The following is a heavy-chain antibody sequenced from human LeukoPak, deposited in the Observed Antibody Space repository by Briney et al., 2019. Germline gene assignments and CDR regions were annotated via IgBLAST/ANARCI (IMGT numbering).Heavy chain of an antibody. D-gene: IGHD3-3*01. CDR3: ARALERRLSYHNWFDP. CDR2: ISAYNGNT. V-gene: IGHV1-18*01. J-gene: IGHJ5*02. Sequence: GASVKVSCKASGYTFTSYGISWVRQAPGQGLEWMGWISAYNGNTNYAQKLQGRVTMTTDTSTSTAYMELRSLRSDDTAVYYCARALERRLSYHNWFDPWGQGTLVTVSS. CDR1: GYTFTSYG.